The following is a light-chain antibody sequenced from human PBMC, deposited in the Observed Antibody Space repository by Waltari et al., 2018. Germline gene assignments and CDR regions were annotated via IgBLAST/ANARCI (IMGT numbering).Light chain of an antibody. J-gene: IGKJ1*01. CDR3: QQRSDWPPTWT. CDR1: QSVRSNY. Sequence: EIVMTQSPATLSVSPGERATLSCRASQSVRSNYLAWYQQKPGQAPRLLIYGVSTRATGIPARFSGSGSGTDFTLTISNLEPEDSAVYYCQQRSDWPPTWTFGQGTKVEMK. CDR2: GVS. V-gene: IGKV3D-20*02.